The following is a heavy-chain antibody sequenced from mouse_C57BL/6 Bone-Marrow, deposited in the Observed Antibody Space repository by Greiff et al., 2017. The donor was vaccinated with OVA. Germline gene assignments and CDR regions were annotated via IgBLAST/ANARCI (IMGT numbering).Heavy chain of an antibody. V-gene: IGHV1-9*01. J-gene: IGHJ4*01. CDR1: GYTFTGYW. CDR2: ILPGSGST. Sequence: QVQLQQSGAELMKPGASVKLSCKATGYTFTGYWIEWVKQRPGHGLEWIGEILPGSGSTNYNEKFKGKASYTADTSSHTTYMQLSSLTTEDSDNYYFARRYDYGEPLMGYWGQGTSVTVSS. D-gene: IGHD2-4*01. CDR3: ARRYDYGEPLMGY.